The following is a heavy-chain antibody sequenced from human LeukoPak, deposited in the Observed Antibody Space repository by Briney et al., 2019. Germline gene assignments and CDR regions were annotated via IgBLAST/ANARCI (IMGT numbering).Heavy chain of an antibody. CDR3: ARDGGPLAYCGGDCYSV. D-gene: IGHD2-21*02. J-gene: IGHJ4*02. Sequence: KSSETLSLTCTVSGGSISSYYWSWIRQPPGKGLEWIGYIYYSGSTYYNPSLKSRVTISVDTSKNQFSLKLSSVTAADTAVYYCARDGGPLAYCGGDCYSVWGQGTLVTVSS. CDR1: GGSISSYY. CDR2: IYYSGST. V-gene: IGHV4-59*12.